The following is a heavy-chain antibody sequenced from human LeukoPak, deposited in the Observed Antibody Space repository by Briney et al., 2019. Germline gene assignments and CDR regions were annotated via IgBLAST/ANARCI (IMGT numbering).Heavy chain of an antibody. V-gene: IGHV5-10-1*01. CDR1: GYSFTNYW. CDR3: ARSLSSGWPGFGY. CDR2: IDPSDSYT. D-gene: IGHD6-19*01. J-gene: IGHJ4*02. Sequence: PGESLKISCKGSGYSFTNYWINWVRQMPGKGLEWMGKIDPSDSYTNYSPSFQGHVTISADKSISTAYLQWSSLKASDTAMNYCARSLSSGWPGFGYWGQGALVTVSS.